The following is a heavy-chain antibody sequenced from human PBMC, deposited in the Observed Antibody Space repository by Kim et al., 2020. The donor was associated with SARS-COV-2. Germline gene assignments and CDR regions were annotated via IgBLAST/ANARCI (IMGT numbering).Heavy chain of an antibody. CDR3: ARGHDDL. CDR1: GFDFSSQA. D-gene: IGHD3-10*01. J-gene: IGHJ4*02. V-gene: IGHV3-23*01. Sequence: GGSLRLSCLDSGFDFSSQAMSWVRQAPGKGLEWVSVISINGGDPFSADSLKGRFTISRDNSRRTLYLQMNSLRAEDTAIYYCARGHDDLWGQGTLVTVSS. CDR2: ISINGGDP.